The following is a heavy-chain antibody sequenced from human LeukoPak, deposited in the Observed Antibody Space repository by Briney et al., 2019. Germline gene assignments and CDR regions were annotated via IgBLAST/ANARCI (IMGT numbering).Heavy chain of an antibody. CDR1: GFALSSNG. D-gene: IGHD3-10*01. CDR3: ARGNVLVWFGELSV. V-gene: IGHV3-30*03. Sequence: GRSLSLSCAASGFALSSNGMHWVRQSPGKELEWVAVMSYDGSQKYYADSVKGRFTTSRDISKNTLYLHMNSLRVEDTAVYYCARGNVLVWFGELSVWGQGTLVTVSS. J-gene: IGHJ4*02. CDR2: MSYDGSQK.